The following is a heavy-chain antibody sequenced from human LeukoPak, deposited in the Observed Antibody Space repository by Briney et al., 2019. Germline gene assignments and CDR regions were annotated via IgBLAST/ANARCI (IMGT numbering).Heavy chain of an antibody. Sequence: ETLSLTCTVSGGSISSYYWSWIRQPPGKGLEWVSAISTSGGSTYYADSVKGRFTISRDNSKNTQSLQMNSLRAEDTAVYYCLGYCSGGNCYSGGYWGQGTLVTVSS. J-gene: IGHJ4*02. CDR2: ISTSGGST. CDR3: LGYCSGGNCYSGGY. V-gene: IGHV3-23*01. D-gene: IGHD2-15*01. CDR1: GGSISSYY.